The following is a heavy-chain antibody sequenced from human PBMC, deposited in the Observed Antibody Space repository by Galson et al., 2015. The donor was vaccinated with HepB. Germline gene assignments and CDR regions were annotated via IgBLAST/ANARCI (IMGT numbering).Heavy chain of an antibody. Sequence: SVKVSCKASGGTFSSYTISWVRQAPGQGLEWMGRIIPILGIANYAQKFQGRVTITADKSTSTAYMELSSLRSEDTAVYYCARGGRLRWSTGDAFDIWGQGTMVTVSS. J-gene: IGHJ3*02. D-gene: IGHD4-23*01. CDR3: ARGGRLRWSTGDAFDI. CDR1: GGTFSSYT. CDR2: IIPILGIA. V-gene: IGHV1-69*02.